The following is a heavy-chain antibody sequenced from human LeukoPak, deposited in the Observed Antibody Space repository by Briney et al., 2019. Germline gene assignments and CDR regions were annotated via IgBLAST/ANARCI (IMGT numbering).Heavy chain of an antibody. J-gene: IGHJ3*02. Sequence: SETLSLTCTVSGGSISSGSYYWRWIRQPAGKGLEWIGRIYTSGSTDYNPSLKSRVTISVDTSKNQFSLKLSSVTAADTAVYYCASTPTRNAFDIWGQGTMVTVSS. V-gene: IGHV4-61*02. CDR1: GGSISSGSYY. D-gene: IGHD1-1*01. CDR3: ASTPTRNAFDI. CDR2: IYTSGST.